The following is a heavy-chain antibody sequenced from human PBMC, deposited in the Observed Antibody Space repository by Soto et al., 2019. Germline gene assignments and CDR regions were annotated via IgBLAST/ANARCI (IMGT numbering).Heavy chain of an antibody. J-gene: IGHJ6*02. V-gene: IGHV1-69*12. CDR2: IIPIFGTA. CDR3: ARVKGCSCGSCSASYYYYGMDV. D-gene: IGHD2-15*01. CDR1: GGTFSSYA. Sequence: QVQLVQSGAEVKKPGSSVKVSCKASGGTFSSYAISWVRQAPGQGLEWMGGIIPIFGTANYAQKFQGRVTITADESTSTAYMELSSLRSEDTAVYYCARVKGCSCGSCSASYYYYGMDVWGQGTTVTVSS.